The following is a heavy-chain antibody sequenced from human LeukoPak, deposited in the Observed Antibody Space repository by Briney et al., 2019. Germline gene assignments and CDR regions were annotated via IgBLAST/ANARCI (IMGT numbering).Heavy chain of an antibody. CDR3: ARGTRGVNSPYFDY. V-gene: IGHV1-18*01. Sequence: ASVKVSCKASGYTFTSYGIIWVRQAPGQGLEWMGWISAYNGNTNYAQKLQGRVTMTTDTSTSTAYMELRSLRSDDTAVYYCARGTRGVNSPYFDYWGQGTLVTVSS. CDR2: ISAYNGNT. CDR1: GYTFTSYG. D-gene: IGHD4-23*01. J-gene: IGHJ4*02.